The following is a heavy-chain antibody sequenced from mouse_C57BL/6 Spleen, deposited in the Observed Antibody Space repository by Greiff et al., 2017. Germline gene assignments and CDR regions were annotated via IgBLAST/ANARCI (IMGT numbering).Heavy chain of an antibody. CDR3: TRWGLHAMDY. J-gene: IGHJ4*01. D-gene: IGHD3-3*01. V-gene: IGHV1-15*01. CDR1: GYTFTDYE. CDR2: IDPETGGT. Sequence: QVQLQQSGAELVRPGASVTLSCKASGYTFTDYEMHWVKQTPVHGLEWIGAIDPETGGTAYNQKFKGKAILTAAKSSSTAYMELRSLTSEDSAVYYCTRWGLHAMDYWGQGTSVTVSS.